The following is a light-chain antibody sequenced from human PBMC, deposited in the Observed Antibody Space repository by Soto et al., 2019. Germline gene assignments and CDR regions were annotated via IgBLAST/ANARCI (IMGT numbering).Light chain of an antibody. V-gene: IGLV2-23*01. CDR1: SSDVGSYNF. CDR3: CSYAGSSTWV. J-gene: IGLJ3*02. CDR2: EGS. Sequence: QSALTQPASVSGSPGQSITISCTGTSSDVGSYNFVSWYQQHPGKAPKLMIYEGSKRASGVSNRFSGSKSGNTASLTISGLQAEDEADYYCCSYAGSSTWVFGGGTKLTVL.